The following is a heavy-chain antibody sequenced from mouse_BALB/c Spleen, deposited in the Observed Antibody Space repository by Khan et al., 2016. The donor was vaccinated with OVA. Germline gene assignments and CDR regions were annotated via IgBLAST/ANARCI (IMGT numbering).Heavy chain of an antibody. D-gene: IGHD1-2*01. CDR1: GYSITSGYG. Sequence: EVQLQESGPGLVKPSQSLSLSCTVTGYSITSGYGWNWIRQFPGNKLELMGYISYSGSTNYNPSLKSRISITRDKSKNQLFLQMNYVTTEDTATYYCARTARIIYWGQGTTLTVS. V-gene: IGHV3-2*02. CDR2: ISYSGST. CDR3: ARTARIIY. J-gene: IGHJ2*01.